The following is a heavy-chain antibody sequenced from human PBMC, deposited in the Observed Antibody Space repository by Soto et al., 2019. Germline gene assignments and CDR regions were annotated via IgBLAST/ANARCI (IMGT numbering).Heavy chain of an antibody. CDR2: VNAYNGNT. CDR1: GYSFTSFG. D-gene: IGHD6-25*01. CDR3: AQGAAGVEAHVI. Sequence: ASVKVSCKASGYSFTSFGVNWVRQAPGQGLEWMGWVNAYNGNTNYAQKFQGRVTLTADTSTSTAYMEVGSLRSDDTAVYYCAQGAAGVEAHVIWGQGNPVTVSS. J-gene: IGHJ4*02. V-gene: IGHV1-18*01.